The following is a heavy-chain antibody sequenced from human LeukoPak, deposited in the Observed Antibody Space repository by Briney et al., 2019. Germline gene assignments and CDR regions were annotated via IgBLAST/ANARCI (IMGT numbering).Heavy chain of an antibody. CDR1: GGSMISYY. V-gene: IGHV4-4*07. Sequence: SETLSLTCTVSGGSMISYYWSWIRQPAGKGLEWIGRIYTSGLTNYNPSLKSRVTMSVDTSKNQFSLWLSSVTAADTAVYNCARTEYSGSRGMDVWGQGTTVTVSS. J-gene: IGHJ6*02. CDR2: IYTSGLT. CDR3: ARTEYSGSRGMDV. D-gene: IGHD6-19*01.